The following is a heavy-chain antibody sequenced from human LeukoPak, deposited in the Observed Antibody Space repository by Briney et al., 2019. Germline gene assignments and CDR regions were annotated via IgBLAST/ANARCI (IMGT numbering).Heavy chain of an antibody. CDR2: INPDGSIR. J-gene: IGHJ4*02. Sequence: PGASLRLSCAASGLTFSTYWMHWVRHAPGKGLAWVARINPDGSIRTYANSVQGRVTISRDTAKDTLFLQMNSLRAEDTAVYYCAREARVGGALQYWGQGTPVTVSS. CDR1: GLTFSTYW. V-gene: IGHV3-74*03. CDR3: AREARVGGALQY. D-gene: IGHD1-26*01.